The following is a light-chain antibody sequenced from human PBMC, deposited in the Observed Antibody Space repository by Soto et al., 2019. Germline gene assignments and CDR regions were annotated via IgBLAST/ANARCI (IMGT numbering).Light chain of an antibody. CDR2: WAS. CDR1: QSVLYSSNNKNY. CDR3: QQYYSTPPL. Sequence: DIVMTQSPDSLAVSLGERATINCKSSQSVLYSSNNKNYLVWYQQKPGQPPKLLIYWASTRESGVPDRFSGSGSGTDFTLTISSLQAEDVAVYYCQQYYSTPPLFGQGTRLEIK. J-gene: IGKJ5*01. V-gene: IGKV4-1*01.